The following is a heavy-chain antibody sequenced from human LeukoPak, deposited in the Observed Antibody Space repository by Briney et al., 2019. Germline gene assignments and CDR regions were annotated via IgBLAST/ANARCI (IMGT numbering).Heavy chain of an antibody. J-gene: IGHJ4*02. CDR1: GFTFSSYS. V-gene: IGHV3-48*01. CDR2: ISSSSSST. Sequence: GGSLRLSCAASGFTFSSYSMNWVRQAPGRGLEWVSYISSSSSSTHYADSVKGRFTISRDNAKNSLYLQMNSLRAEDVAVYYCARADVGYFDYWGQGTLVTVSS. CDR3: ARADVGYFDY. D-gene: IGHD1-26*01.